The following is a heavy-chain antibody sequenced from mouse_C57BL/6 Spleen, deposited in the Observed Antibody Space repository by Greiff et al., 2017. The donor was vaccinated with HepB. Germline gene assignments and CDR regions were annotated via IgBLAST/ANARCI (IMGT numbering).Heavy chain of an antibody. CDR3: ARKGITTGDYYAMDY. D-gene: IGHD2-4*01. CDR1: GFSLTSYG. Sequence: QVQLQQSGPGLVQPSQSLSITCSVSGFSLTSYGVHWVRQSPGKGLEWLGVIWSGGSTDYNAAFISRLSISKNNSKSQVFFKMNRLQADDTAIYYCARKGITTGDYYAMDYWGQGTSVTVSS. J-gene: IGHJ4*01. CDR2: IWSGGST. V-gene: IGHV2-2*01.